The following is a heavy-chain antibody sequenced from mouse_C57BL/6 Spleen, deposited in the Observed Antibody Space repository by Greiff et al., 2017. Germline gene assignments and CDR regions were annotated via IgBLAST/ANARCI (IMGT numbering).Heavy chain of an antibody. CDR2: INPNNGGT. D-gene: IGHD2-5*01. CDR3: ASYSNYVGYFDV. V-gene: IGHV1-22*01. CDR1: GYTFTDYN. Sequence: VQLKESGPELVKPGASVKMSCKASGYTFTDYNMHWVKQSHGKSLEWIGYINPNNGGTSYNQKFKGKATLTVNKSSSTAYMELRSLTSEDSAVYYCASYSNYVGYFDVWGTGTTVTVSS. J-gene: IGHJ1*03.